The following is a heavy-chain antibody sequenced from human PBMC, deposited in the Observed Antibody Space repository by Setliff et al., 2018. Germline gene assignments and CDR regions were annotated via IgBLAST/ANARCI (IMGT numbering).Heavy chain of an antibody. CDR3: VKGTNVVMVYTGFDH. Sequence: PGGSLRLSCAASGFTFSTYRMHWVRQAPGKGLEWVAVIWHDGGNKYHADSVKGRFTISRDNSKNTLFLQMSSLRAADTAVYYCVKGTNVVMVYTGFDHWGQGTLVTVSS. CDR2: IWHDGGNK. J-gene: IGHJ4*01. CDR1: GFTFSTYR. D-gene: IGHD2-8*01. V-gene: IGHV3-33*06.